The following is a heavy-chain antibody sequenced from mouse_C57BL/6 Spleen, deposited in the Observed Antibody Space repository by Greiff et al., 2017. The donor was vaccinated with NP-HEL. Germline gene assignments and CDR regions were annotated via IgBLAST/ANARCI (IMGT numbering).Heavy chain of an antibody. CDR2: INPYNGDT. CDR3: ARSDSYYDYYAMDY. CDR1: GYSFTSYF. J-gene: IGHJ4*01. Sequence: VQLQQSGPELVKPGDSVKISCKASGYSFTSYFMNWVMQSHGKSLEWIGRINPYNGDTFYNQKFKGKATLTVDKSSSTAHMELRSLTSEDSAVYYCARSDSYYDYYAMDYWGQGTSVTVSS. V-gene: IGHV1-20*01. D-gene: IGHD2-3*01.